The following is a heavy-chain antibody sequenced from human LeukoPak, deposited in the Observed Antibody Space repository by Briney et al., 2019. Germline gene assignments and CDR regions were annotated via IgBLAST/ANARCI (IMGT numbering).Heavy chain of an antibody. CDR2: FNPGSGDT. D-gene: IGHD2-21*02. J-gene: IGHJ5*02. V-gene: IGHV1-2*06. CDR3: ARGTSSGDSNWFDA. CDR1: GYTFTGYY. Sequence: GASVKVSCKASGYTFTGYYIHWVLQAPGQGLEWMGRFNPGSGDTKYAQKFQDRVTMTRDTSISTAYMDLSRLTSDDTAVYYCARGTSSGDSNWFDAWGQGTLVTVSS.